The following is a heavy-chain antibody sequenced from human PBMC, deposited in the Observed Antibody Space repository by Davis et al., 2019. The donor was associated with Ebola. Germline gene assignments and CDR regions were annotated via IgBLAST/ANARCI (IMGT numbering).Heavy chain of an antibody. D-gene: IGHD1-1*01. V-gene: IGHV3-23*01. CDR1: GFTFSSYA. CDR3: AREPPSTRGTDY. CDR2: ISGSGGST. J-gene: IGHJ4*02. Sequence: GESLKISCAASGFTFSSYAMSWVRQAPGKGLEWVSAISGSGGSTYYADSVKGRFTISRDNSKNTLYLQMNSLRAEDTAVYYCAREPPSTRGTDYWGQGTLVTVSS.